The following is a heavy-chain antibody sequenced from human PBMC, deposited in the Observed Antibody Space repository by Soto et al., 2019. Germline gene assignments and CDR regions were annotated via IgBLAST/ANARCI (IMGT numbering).Heavy chain of an antibody. CDR1: GGSFSGYY. D-gene: IGHD6-13*01. J-gene: IGHJ6*03. V-gene: IGHV4-34*01. Sequence: SETLSLTCAVYGGSFSGYYWSWIRQPPGKGLEWIGEINHSGSTNYNPSLKSRVTISVDTSKNQFSLKLSSVTAADTAVYYCARGSLLGRQQLVYYMDVWGKGTTVTVSS. CDR2: INHSGST. CDR3: ARGSLLGRQQLVYYMDV.